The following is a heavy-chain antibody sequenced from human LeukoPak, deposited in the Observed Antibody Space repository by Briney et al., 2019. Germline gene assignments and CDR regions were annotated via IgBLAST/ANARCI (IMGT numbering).Heavy chain of an antibody. CDR1: GGTFSSYA. Sequence: ASVKVSCKASGGTFSSYAISWVRQAPGQGLEWMGWINPNSGVTNYAQKFQGRVTMTRDTAISTAYMELSRLRSDDTAVYYCARVFVEGDCDIWGQGTMASVSS. D-gene: IGHD2-21*01. CDR2: INPNSGVT. J-gene: IGHJ3*02. CDR3: ARVFVEGDCDI. V-gene: IGHV1-2*02.